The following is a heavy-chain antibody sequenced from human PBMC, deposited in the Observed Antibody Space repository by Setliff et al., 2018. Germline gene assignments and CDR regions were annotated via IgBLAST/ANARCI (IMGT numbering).Heavy chain of an antibody. CDR3: ARDFLGATASFDI. CDR2: INAGNGNI. V-gene: IGHV1-3*01. Sequence: ASVKVSCKASGDTSTTYAIHWVRQAPGQGLEWMGWINAGNGNIRYSQNFQGRVTITRDTSASTAYMELSSLTSEDTAIYYCARDFLGATASFDIWGQGTMVTVSS. D-gene: IGHD3-3*01. J-gene: IGHJ3*02. CDR1: GDTSTTYA.